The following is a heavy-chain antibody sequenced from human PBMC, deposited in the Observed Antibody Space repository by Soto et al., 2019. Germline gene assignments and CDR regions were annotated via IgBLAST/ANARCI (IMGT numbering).Heavy chain of an antibody. Sequence: ASVKVSCKACGGSITRYAVSWVRQAPGQGLEWMGGINTYNGHANYAQKLQGRVTMTTDTSTSTAYMELRSLRSDDTAVYYCARDRDSSGSLSGYWGQGTLVTVSS. CDR2: INTYNGHA. CDR3: ARDRDSSGSLSGY. CDR1: GGSITRYA. V-gene: IGHV1-18*01. D-gene: IGHD3-22*01. J-gene: IGHJ4*02.